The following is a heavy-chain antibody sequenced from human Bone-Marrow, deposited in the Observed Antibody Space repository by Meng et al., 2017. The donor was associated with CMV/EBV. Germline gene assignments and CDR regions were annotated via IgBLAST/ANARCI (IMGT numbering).Heavy chain of an antibody. CDR1: GFTFEDYG. Sequence: GESLKISCAASGFTFEDYGMSWVRQAPGKGLEWVSGINWNGGSTAYADSLKGRFTISRDNAKKSLYLEMNSLRAEDTALYYCAFGYLPYYYYGMDVWGQGTTVTVSS. J-gene: IGHJ6*02. CDR3: AFGYLPYYYYGMDV. V-gene: IGHV3-20*04. CDR2: INWNGGST. D-gene: IGHD2-2*03.